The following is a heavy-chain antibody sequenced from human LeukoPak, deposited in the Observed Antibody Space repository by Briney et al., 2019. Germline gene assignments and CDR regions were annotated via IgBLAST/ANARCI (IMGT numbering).Heavy chain of an antibody. CDR3: ARDRSLRYFDWLPRDWFDP. J-gene: IGHJ5*02. Sequence: ASVTVSCKASGYTFTGHYMHWVRQAPGQGLEWMGWINPNSGGTNYAQKFQGRVTMTRDTSISTAYMELSRLRSDDTAVYYCARDRSLRYFDWLPRDWFDPWGQGTLVTVSS. D-gene: IGHD3-9*01. V-gene: IGHV1-2*02. CDR2: INPNSGGT. CDR1: GYTFTGHY.